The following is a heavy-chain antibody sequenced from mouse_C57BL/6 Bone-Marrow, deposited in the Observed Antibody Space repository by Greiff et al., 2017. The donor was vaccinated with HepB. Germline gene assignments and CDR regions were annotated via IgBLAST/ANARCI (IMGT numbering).Heavy chain of an antibody. D-gene: IGHD1-1*01. J-gene: IGHJ1*03. V-gene: IGHV14-4*01. CDR2: IDPENGDT. CDR3: TTDYYGSRYFDV. CDR1: GFNIKDDY. Sequence: VQLQQSGAELVRPGASVKLSCTASGFNIKDDYMHWVKQRPEQGLEWIGWIDPENGDTEYASKFQGKATITADTSSNTAYLHLSSLTSEDTAVYYCTTDYYGSRYFDVWGTGTTVTVSS.